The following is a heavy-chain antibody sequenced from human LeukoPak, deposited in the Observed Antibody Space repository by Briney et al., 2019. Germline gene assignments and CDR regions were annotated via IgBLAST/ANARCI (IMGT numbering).Heavy chain of an antibody. CDR2: IRYDGSNK. V-gene: IGHV3-30*02. Sequence: GGSLRLSCGASGFTFSTYGMHWVRQAPGKGLEWVAMIRYDGSNKYYADSVKGRFTISRDNSKNTLYLQMNSLRAEDTAVYYCAKEEAGYDFWSGYPDYWGQGTLVTVSS. J-gene: IGHJ4*02. CDR1: GFTFSTYG. CDR3: AKEEAGYDFWSGYPDY. D-gene: IGHD3-3*01.